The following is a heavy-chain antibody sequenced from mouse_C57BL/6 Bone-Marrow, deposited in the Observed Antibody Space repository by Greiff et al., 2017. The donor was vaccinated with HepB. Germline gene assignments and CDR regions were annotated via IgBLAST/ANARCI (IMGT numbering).Heavy chain of an antibody. D-gene: IGHD1-1*01. J-gene: IGHJ1*03. CDR1: GFTFTDYY. CDR3: ARWGGYYYGSSPFTEYFDV. V-gene: IGHV1-36*01. Sequence: EVKLQQSGPVLVKPGPSVKISCKASGFTFTDYYMHWVKQSHGKSLEWIGLVYPYNGGTSYNQKFKGKATLTVDTSSSTAYMELNSLTSEDSAVYYCARWGGYYYGSSPFTEYFDVWGTGTTVTVSS. CDR2: VYPYNGGT.